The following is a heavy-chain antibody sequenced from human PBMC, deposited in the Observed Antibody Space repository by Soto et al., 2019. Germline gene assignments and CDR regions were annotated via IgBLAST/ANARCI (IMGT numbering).Heavy chain of an antibody. Sequence: QVQLVESGGGLVKPGGSLRLSCAASGFTLSDYYMSWIRQAPGKGLEWVSYISSSSSSSYTNNADSVKGRFTISRDNAKNSLYLHMNSLRVEDTAVYYGARARDYYDIDYWGQGTLVTVSS. D-gene: IGHD3-22*01. CDR1: GFTLSDYY. V-gene: IGHV3-11*05. J-gene: IGHJ4*02. CDR3: ARARDYYDIDY. CDR2: ISSSSSSSYT.